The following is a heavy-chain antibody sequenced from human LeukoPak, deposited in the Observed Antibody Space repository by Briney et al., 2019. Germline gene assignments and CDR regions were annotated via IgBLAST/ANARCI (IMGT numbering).Heavy chain of an antibody. CDR3: ARGSDYCGGDCYDY. J-gene: IGHJ4*02. Sequence: SETLSLTCTVSGYSISSGYYGGWIRQPPGKGLEWIGSIYHSGSTYYNPSLKSRVTISVDTSKNQFSLKLSSVTAADTAVYYCARGSDYCGGDCYDYWGQGTLVTVSS. CDR1: GYSISSGYY. D-gene: IGHD2-21*01. V-gene: IGHV4-38-2*02. CDR2: IYHSGST.